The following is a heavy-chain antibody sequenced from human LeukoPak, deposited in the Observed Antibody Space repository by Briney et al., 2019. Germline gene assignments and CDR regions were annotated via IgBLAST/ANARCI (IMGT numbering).Heavy chain of an antibody. V-gene: IGHV1-46*01. Sequence: ASVKVSCKASGYTFTGYYMHWVRQAPGQGLEWMGIINPSGGSTSYAQKFQGRVTMTRDMSTSTVYMELSSLRSEDTAVYYCARGYYDILTGYALDAFDIWGQGTMVTVSS. J-gene: IGHJ3*02. D-gene: IGHD3-9*01. CDR2: INPSGGST. CDR3: ARGYYDILTGYALDAFDI. CDR1: GYTFTGYY.